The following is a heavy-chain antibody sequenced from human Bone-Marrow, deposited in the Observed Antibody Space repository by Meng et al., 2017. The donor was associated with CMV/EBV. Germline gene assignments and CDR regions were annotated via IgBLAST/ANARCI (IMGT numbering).Heavy chain of an antibody. J-gene: IGHJ4*02. CDR2: IKQDGSEK. V-gene: IGHV3-7*01. Sequence: GESLKISCAASGFTFSSYSMNWVRQAPGKGLEWVANIKQDGSEKYYVDSVKGRFTISRDNAKNSLYLQMNSLRAEDTAVYYCARVGITIFGVVIESSDYFDYWGQGTLVTVSS. CDR1: GFTFSSYS. CDR3: ARVGITIFGVVIESSDYFDY. D-gene: IGHD3-3*01.